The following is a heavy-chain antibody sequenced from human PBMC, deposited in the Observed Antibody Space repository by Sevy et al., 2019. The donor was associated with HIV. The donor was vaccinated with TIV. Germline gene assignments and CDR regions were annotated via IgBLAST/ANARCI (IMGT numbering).Heavy chain of an antibody. CDR2: SGST. J-gene: IGHJ4*02. D-gene: IGHD1-1*01. CDR1: GVSVSPYY. Sequence: SETLSLTCTVSGVSVSPYYWAWIRQPPGKGLEGVAFSGSTNYNPSLKSRATTSVDTSKNQFSLKLSSVTAADTAIYYCARGGPNQQQLDYFDHWGQGTLVTVSS. CDR3: ARGGPNQQQLDYFDH. V-gene: IGHV4-59*02.